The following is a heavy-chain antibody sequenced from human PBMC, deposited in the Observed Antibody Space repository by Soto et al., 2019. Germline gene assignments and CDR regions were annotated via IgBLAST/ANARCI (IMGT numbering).Heavy chain of an antibody. J-gene: IGHJ5*02. CDR2: IHYSGST. Sequence: QVQLQESGPGLVKPSEPLSLTCTVSGGSISSYYWSWIRQPPGKGLEWIGYIHYSGSTNYNPSLKSRVTISVDTSKNQFSLKLNSVTAADTAVYYCARPHGGSSGWDNWFDPWGQGTLVTVSS. D-gene: IGHD6-25*01. CDR1: GGSISSYY. CDR3: ARPHGGSSGWDNWFDP. V-gene: IGHV4-59*01.